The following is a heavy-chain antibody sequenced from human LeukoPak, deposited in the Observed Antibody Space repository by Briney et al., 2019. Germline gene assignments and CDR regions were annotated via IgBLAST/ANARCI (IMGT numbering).Heavy chain of an antibody. J-gene: IGHJ4*02. CDR3: ARVAVAEVYFDY. V-gene: IGHV4-39*07. D-gene: IGHD6-19*01. Sequence: PSETLSLTCTVSGGSISSSSYYWGWIRQPPGKGLEWIGSIYYSGSTYYNPSLKSRVTISVDTSKNQFSLKLSSVTAADTAVYYCARVAVAEVYFDYWGQGTLVTVSS. CDR1: GGSISSSSYY. CDR2: IYYSGST.